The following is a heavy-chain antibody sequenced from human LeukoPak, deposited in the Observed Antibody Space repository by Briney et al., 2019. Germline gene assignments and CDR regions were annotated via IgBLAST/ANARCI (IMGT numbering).Heavy chain of an antibody. CDR3: ATQRDGYNSPFDY. J-gene: IGHJ4*02. V-gene: IGHV3-48*01. D-gene: IGHD5-24*01. Sequence: PGESLRLSCTASGFTFSDYSMNWVRQAPGKGLEWVSYISGTSSTIYYADSVKGRFTISRDNANNSLYLQMNRLRAEDTAVYYCATQRDGYNSPFDYWGQGTLVTVSS. CDR1: GFTFSDYS. CDR2: ISGTSSTI.